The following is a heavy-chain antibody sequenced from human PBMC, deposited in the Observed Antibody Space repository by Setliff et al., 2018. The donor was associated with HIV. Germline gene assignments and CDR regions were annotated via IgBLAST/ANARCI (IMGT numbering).Heavy chain of an antibody. CDR2: IYHSGST. Sequence: SETLSLTCAVSDYSISSGYYWGWIRQPPGKGLEWIGSIYHSGSTYYNPSLKSRVTISVDTSKNQFSLKLSSVTAADTAVYYCARRNVVVPAALDYWGQGTLVTVSS. D-gene: IGHD2-2*01. J-gene: IGHJ4*02. V-gene: IGHV4-38-2*01. CDR1: DYSISSGYY. CDR3: ARRNVVVPAALDY.